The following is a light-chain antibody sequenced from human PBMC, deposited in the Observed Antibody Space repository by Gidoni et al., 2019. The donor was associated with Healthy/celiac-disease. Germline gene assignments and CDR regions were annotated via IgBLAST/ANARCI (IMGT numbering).Light chain of an antibody. CDR2: AAS. CDR1: QSISSY. CDR3: QHSRL. Sequence: DIQMTQSPSSLSASVGDRVTITCRASQSISSYLNWYQQKPGKAPKLLIYAASSLQSGVPSRFSGSGSGTDFTLTISSLQPEDFATYYCQHSRLFGQGTKLEIK. V-gene: IGKV1-39*01. J-gene: IGKJ2*01.